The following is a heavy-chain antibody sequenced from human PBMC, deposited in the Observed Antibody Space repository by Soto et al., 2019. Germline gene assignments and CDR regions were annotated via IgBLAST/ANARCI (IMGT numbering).Heavy chain of an antibody. CDR2: IWHDGGNK. CDR3: ARDGDVNTGFGKDY. J-gene: IGHJ4*02. D-gene: IGHD3-16*01. V-gene: IGHV3-33*01. Sequence: GGSLRLSCAASGFTFSSYGMHWVRQAPGKGLEWVAFIWHDGGNKFYAESVKGRFTISRDNSKNTLYLQMTSLSAEDTAMYYCARDGDVNTGFGKDYWGQGTLVTSPQ. CDR1: GFTFSSYG.